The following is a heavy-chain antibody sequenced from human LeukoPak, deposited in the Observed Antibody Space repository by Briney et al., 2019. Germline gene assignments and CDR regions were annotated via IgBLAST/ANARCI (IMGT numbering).Heavy chain of an antibody. CDR1: GFTFSSYA. CDR3: TKRVSVAVDDAFDI. J-gene: IGHJ3*02. CDR2: ISGSGGST. D-gene: IGHD6-19*01. Sequence: PGGSLRLSCAACGFTFSSYAMSWVRQAPGKGLEWVSVISGSGGSTYYADSVKGRFTISRDNSKNTLYLQMNSLRAEDTAVYYCTKRVSVAVDDAFDISGQGTMVTVSS. V-gene: IGHV3-23*01.